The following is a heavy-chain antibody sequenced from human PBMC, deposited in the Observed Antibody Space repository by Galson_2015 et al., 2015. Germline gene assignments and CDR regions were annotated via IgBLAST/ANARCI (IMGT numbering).Heavy chain of an antibody. J-gene: IGHJ3*02. CDR2: IKQDGSEK. Sequence: SLRLSCAASGFTFSSYWVSWVRQAPGKGLEWVANIKQDGSEKYYVDSVKGRFTISRDNAKNSLYLQMNSLRAEDTAVYYCARLRWADAFDIWGQGTMVTVSS. D-gene: IGHD1-26*01. CDR1: GFTFSSYW. CDR3: ARLRWADAFDI. V-gene: IGHV3-7*01.